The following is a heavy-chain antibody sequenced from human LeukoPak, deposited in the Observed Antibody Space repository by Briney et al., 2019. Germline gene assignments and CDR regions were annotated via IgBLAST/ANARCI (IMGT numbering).Heavy chain of an antibody. J-gene: IGHJ6*02. CDR3: AKDLTGDRRHYYYGMDV. V-gene: IGHV3-23*01. Sequence: GGSLRLSCAASGFTFSSYAMSWVRQAPGKGLEWVSAISGSGGSTYYADSVKGRFTISRDNSKNTLYLQMNSLRAEDTAVYYCAKDLTGDRRHYYYGMDVWGQGTTVTVSS. CDR1: GFTFSSYA. D-gene: IGHD7-27*01. CDR2: ISGSGGST.